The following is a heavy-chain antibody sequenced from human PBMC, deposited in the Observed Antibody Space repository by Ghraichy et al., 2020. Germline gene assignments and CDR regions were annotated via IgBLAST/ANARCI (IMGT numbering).Heavy chain of an antibody. CDR3: AREGYCSSTSCPTGYYYGMDV. V-gene: IGHV1-69*13. CDR1: GGTFSSYA. D-gene: IGHD2-2*01. J-gene: IGHJ6*02. Sequence: SVKVSCKASGGTFSSYAISWVRQAPGQGLEWMGGIIPIFGTANYAQKFQGRVTITADESTSTAYMELSSLRSEDTAVYYCAREGYCSSTSCPTGYYYGMDVWGQGTTVTVSS. CDR2: IIPIFGTA.